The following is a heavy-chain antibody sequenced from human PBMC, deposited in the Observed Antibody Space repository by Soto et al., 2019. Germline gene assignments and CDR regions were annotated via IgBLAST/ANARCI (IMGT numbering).Heavy chain of an antibody. CDR3: ARKGGTGAAAEYNWFDP. V-gene: IGHV1-69*01. J-gene: IGHJ5*02. Sequence: QVQLVQSGAEVKKPGSSVKASCKASGGTFSSYAISWVRQAPGQGLEWMGGIIPIFGTANYAQKFQGRVTITADESTSTAYMELSSLRSEDTAVYYCARKGGTGAAAEYNWFDPWGQGTLVTVSS. CDR2: IIPIFGTA. CDR1: GGTFSSYA. D-gene: IGHD6-13*01.